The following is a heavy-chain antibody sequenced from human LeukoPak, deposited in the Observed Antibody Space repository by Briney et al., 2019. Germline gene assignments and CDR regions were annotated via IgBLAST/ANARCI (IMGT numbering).Heavy chain of an antibody. Sequence: SETLSLTCTVSGGSISSYYWSWIRQPPGKGXXXXXXXXYSGSTNYNPSLKSRVTISVDTSKNQFSLKLSSVTAADTAVYYCARAYYDSSGYYSRGYYYGMDVWGQGTTVTVSS. V-gene: IGHV4-59*01. CDR3: ARAYYDSSGYYSRGYYYGMDV. CDR1: GGSISSYY. D-gene: IGHD3-22*01. CDR2: XXYSGST. J-gene: IGHJ6*02.